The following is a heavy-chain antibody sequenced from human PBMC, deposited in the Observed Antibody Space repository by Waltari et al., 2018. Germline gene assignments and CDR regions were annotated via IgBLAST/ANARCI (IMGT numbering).Heavy chain of an antibody. J-gene: IGHJ6*02. CDR2: IYSGGST. Sequence: EVQLVESGGGLIQPGGSLRLSCAASGFTVSSNYMSWVRQAPGKGLEWVSGIYSGGSTYYADSVKGRFTISRDNSKNTLYLQMNSLRAEDTAVYYCAREVDTAMVAGYGMDVWGQGTTVTVSS. V-gene: IGHV3-53*01. D-gene: IGHD5-18*01. CDR1: GFTVSSNY. CDR3: AREVDTAMVAGYGMDV.